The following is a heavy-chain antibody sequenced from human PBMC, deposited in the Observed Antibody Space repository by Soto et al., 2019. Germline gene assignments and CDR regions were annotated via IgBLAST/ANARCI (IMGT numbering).Heavy chain of an antibody. CDR1: GYTITGHY. CDR2: IGPGSGAT. CDR3: GRGRSGQIVVFY. V-gene: IGHV1-2*02. Sequence: SVTVSCKASGYTITGHYIHWVRQAPEQGPEWMGEIGPGSGATRYAQRFQGRVTMTRDMSITTVYMELNNLSPDDTAVYYCGRGRSGQIVVFYWGQGTLVTVSS. J-gene: IGHJ4*02. D-gene: IGHD1-26*01.